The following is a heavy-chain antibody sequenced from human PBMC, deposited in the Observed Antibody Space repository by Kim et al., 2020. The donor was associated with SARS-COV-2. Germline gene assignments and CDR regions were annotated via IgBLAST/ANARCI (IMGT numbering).Heavy chain of an antibody. V-gene: IGHV1-46*01. CDR3: ARGSPNTVVTPPAQRKARTDFDY. CDR2: INPSGGST. J-gene: IGHJ4*02. Sequence: ASVKVSCKASGYTFTSYYMHWVRQAPGQGLEWMGIINPSGGSTSYAQKFQGRVTMTRDTSTSTVYMELSSLRSEDTAVYYCARGSPNTVVTPPAQRKARTDFDYWGQGTLVTVSS. CDR1: GYTFTSYY. D-gene: IGHD2-21*02.